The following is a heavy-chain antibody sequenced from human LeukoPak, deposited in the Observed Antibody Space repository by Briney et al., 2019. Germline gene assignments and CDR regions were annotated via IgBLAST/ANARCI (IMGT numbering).Heavy chain of an antibody. CDR1: GLTISDHY. CDR2: SRDKTNSHST. D-gene: IGHD1-1*01. CDR3: TGSRATWNDLVY. J-gene: IGHJ4*02. V-gene: IGHV3-72*01. Sequence: GGSLRLSCAASGLTISDHYMDWVRQAPGKGLEWVGRSRDKTNSHSTEYAASVKGRFTISRDDSKNPLFLQMNSLKTEDTAVYYCTGSRATWNDLVYWGQGTLVTVSS.